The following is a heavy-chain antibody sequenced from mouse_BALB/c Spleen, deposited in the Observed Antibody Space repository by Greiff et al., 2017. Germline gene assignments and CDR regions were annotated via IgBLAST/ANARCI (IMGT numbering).Heavy chain of an antibody. V-gene: IGHV1-7*01. CDR1: GYTFTSYW. CDR3: ARDYNGSSYGFDY. J-gene: IGHJ2*01. CDR2: INPSTGYT. Sequence: QVQLQQSGAELAKPGASVKMSCKASGYTFTSYWMHWVKQRPGQGLEWIGYINPSTGYTEYNQKFKDKATLTADKSSSTAYMQLSSLTSEDSAVYDCARDYNGSSYGFDYWGQGTTLTVSS. D-gene: IGHD1-1*01.